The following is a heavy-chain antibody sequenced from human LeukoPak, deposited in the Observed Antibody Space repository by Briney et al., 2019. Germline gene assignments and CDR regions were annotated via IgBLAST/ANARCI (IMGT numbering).Heavy chain of an antibody. CDR1: GFTFSSYS. J-gene: IGHJ4*02. D-gene: IGHD3-3*01. V-gene: IGHV3-48*01. CDR2: ISSSSSTI. CDR3: ARDLRVADY. Sequence: PGGSLRLSCAASGFTFSSYSMNWVCQAPGKELEWVSYISSSSSTIYYADSVKGRFTISRDNAKNSLYLQMNSLRAEDTAVYYCARDLRVADYWGQGTLVTVSS.